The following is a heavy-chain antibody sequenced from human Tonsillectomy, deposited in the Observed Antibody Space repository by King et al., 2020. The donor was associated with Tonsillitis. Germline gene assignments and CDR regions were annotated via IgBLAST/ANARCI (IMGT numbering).Heavy chain of an antibody. CDR1: GFTFSDYF. CDR2: ISSSGSTI. J-gene: IGHJ6*02. V-gene: IGHV3-11*01. Sequence: VQLVESGGGLVKPGGSLRLSCAASGFTFSDYFMSWIRQSPGKGLEWVSYISSSGSTIYYADSVKGRFTISRDNAKNSLYLQMNSLRAEATALYYRARTNYDILTGYSNTHYYSYGIDVWGQGTTVTVSS. CDR3: ARTNYDILTGYSNTHYYSYGIDV. D-gene: IGHD3-9*01.